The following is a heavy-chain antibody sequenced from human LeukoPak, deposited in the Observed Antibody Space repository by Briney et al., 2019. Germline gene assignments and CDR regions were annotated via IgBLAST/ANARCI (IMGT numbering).Heavy chain of an antibody. V-gene: IGHV4-4*02. CDR3: ARDNHDILTGYYFDY. D-gene: IGHD3-9*01. Sequence: SGTLSLTCAVSGGSISSSNWWSWVRQPPGKGQEWIGEIYHSGSTNYNPSLKSRVTISVDKSKNQFSLKLSSVTAADTAVYYCARDNHDILTGYYFDYWGQGTLVTVSS. J-gene: IGHJ4*02. CDR2: IYHSGST. CDR1: GGSISSSNW.